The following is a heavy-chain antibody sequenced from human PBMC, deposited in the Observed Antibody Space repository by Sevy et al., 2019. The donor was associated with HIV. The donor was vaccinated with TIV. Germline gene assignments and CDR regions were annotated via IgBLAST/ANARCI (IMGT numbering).Heavy chain of an antibody. CDR2: IKEDGTEI. Sequence: GGSLRLSCAASGFTTGFTFSDYWMAWVRQAPGKGLEWVANIKEDGTEIYYLDSLKGRFTISRDNAKNLLYLQMNSLRAEDTAVYYCARGYSNYLIDYWGQGTLVTVSS. V-gene: IGHV3-7*01. J-gene: IGHJ4*02. D-gene: IGHD4-4*01. CDR3: ARGYSNYLIDY. CDR1: GFTTGFTFSDYW.